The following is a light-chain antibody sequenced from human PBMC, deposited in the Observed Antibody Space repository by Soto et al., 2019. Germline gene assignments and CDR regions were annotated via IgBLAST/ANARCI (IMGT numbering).Light chain of an antibody. CDR2: GAS. J-gene: IGKJ1*01. Sequence: EIVLTQSPGTLSLSPGERATLSCRASESVSSSYLASYQQKPGQAPRLLIFGASSRATGTPDRFSGSGSGTDFTLTISRLEPEDFAVYYCQQYRSSPPWTFGQGTKVDI. CDR3: QQYRSSPPWT. V-gene: IGKV3-20*01. CDR1: ESVSSSY.